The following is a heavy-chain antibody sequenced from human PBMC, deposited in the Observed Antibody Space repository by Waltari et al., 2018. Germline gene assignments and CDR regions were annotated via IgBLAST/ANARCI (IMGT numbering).Heavy chain of an antibody. V-gene: IGHV4-59*01. CDR2: IYYSGST. Sequence: QVQLQESGPGLVKPSETLSLTCTVSGGSISSYYWSWIRQPPGKGLEWIGYIYYSGSTNYNPSLKSRVTISVDTSKNQFSLKLSSVTAADTAVYYCARESEENSGYDLRLGYYYMDVWGKGTTVTVSS. J-gene: IGHJ6*03. CDR1: GGSISSYY. CDR3: ARESEENSGYDLRLGYYYMDV. D-gene: IGHD5-12*01.